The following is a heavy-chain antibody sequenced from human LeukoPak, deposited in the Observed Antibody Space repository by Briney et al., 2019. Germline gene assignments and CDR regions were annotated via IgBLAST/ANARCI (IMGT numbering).Heavy chain of an antibody. Sequence: SETLSLTCTVSGGSISSYYWSWIRQPPGRGLEWIGSIYYSGSTYYNPSLKSRVTISVDTSKNQFSLKLSSVTAADTAVYYCARVRYSSSWHLDYWGQGTLVTVSS. J-gene: IGHJ4*02. CDR1: GGSISSYY. D-gene: IGHD6-13*01. CDR2: IYYSGST. V-gene: IGHV4-59*12. CDR3: ARVRYSSSWHLDY.